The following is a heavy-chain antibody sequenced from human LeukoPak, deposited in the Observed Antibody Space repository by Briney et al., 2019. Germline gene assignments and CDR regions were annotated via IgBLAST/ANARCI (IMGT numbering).Heavy chain of an antibody. V-gene: IGHV7-4-1*02. J-gene: IGHJ4*02. Sequence: ASVKVSCKASEYTFTSYAMNWVRQAPGQGLEWMGWINTNTGNPTYAQDFTGWFVFSLDTSVNTAYLQISGLKAEDTAVYYCARGGSSWYDYWGQGTLVTVSS. CDR1: EYTFTSYA. CDR2: INTNTGNP. D-gene: IGHD6-13*01. CDR3: ARGGSSWYDY.